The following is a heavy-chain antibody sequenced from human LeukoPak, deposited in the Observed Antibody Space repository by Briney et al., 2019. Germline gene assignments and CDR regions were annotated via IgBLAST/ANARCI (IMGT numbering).Heavy chain of an antibody. D-gene: IGHD3-10*01. CDR3: ARGALFMAPTMVRGVNYFDY. CDR2: INHSGST. V-gene: IGHV4-34*01. J-gene: IGHJ4*02. Sequence: SETLSLTCAVYGGSFSGYYWSWIRQPPGKGLEWIGEINHSGSTNYNPSLKSRVTISVDTSKNQSSLKLSSVTAADTAVYYCARGALFMAPTMVRGVNYFDYWGQGTLVTVSS. CDR1: GGSFSGYY.